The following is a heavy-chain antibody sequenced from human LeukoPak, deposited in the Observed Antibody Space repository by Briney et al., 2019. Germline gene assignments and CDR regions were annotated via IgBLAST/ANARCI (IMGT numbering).Heavy chain of an antibody. CDR3: VRSSVQYYYYMDV. Sequence: SETLSLTCTVSGGSISSSSYYWGWIRQPPGKGLEWIGSIYYSGSTYYNPSLKSRVTMSVDTSKNQFSLKLSSVTAADTAVYYCVRSSVQYYYYMDVWGKGTTVTVSS. D-gene: IGHD6-6*01. V-gene: IGHV4-39*07. CDR1: GGSISSSSYY. J-gene: IGHJ6*03. CDR2: IYYSGST.